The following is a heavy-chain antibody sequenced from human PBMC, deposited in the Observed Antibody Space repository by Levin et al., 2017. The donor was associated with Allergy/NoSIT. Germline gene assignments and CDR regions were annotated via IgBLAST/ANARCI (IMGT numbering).Heavy chain of an antibody. V-gene: IGHV4-59*08. CDR1: GGSISSYY. J-gene: IGHJ4*02. Sequence: SETLSLTCTVSGGSISSYYWSWIRQPPGKGLEWIWYIYSSGSTNYYPSLKSRVTISVDTSKNQFSLKLSSVTAADTAVYYCARLSRGAAAGFDYWGQGTLVTVSS. D-gene: IGHD6-13*01. CDR3: ARLSRGAAAGFDY. CDR2: IYSSGST.